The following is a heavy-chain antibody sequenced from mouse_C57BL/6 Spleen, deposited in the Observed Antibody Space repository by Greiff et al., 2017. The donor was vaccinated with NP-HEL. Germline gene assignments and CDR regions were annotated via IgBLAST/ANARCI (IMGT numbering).Heavy chain of an antibody. J-gene: IGHJ2*01. V-gene: IGHV5-16*01. CDR1: GFTFSDYY. Sequence: EVMLVESEGGLVQPGSSMKLSCTASGFTFSDYYMAWVRQVPEKGLEWVANINYDGSSTYYLDSLKSRFIISRDNAKNILYLQMSSLKSEDTATYYCAREGGTVVALDYWGQGTTLTVSS. CDR2: INYDGSST. D-gene: IGHD1-1*01. CDR3: AREGGTVVALDY.